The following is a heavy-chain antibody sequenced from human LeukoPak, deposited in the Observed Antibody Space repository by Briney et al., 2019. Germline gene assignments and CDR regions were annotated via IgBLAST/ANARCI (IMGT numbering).Heavy chain of an antibody. V-gene: IGHV3-74*01. Sequence: GGSLRLSCAASGFTFSGYWMHWVRQAPGKGLVWVSRVATGGTGPSYADSVKGRFTISRDNAKNTLYLQMNSLSAEDTAVSFCARDMGPYGGSPGASWGQGTLVTVSS. D-gene: IGHD4-23*01. CDR2: VATGGTGP. CDR1: GFTFSGYW. CDR3: ARDMGPYGGSPGAS. J-gene: IGHJ5*02.